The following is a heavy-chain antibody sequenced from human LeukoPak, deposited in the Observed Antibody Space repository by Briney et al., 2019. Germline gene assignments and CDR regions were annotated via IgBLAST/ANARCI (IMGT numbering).Heavy chain of an antibody. CDR2: INHSGST. D-gene: IGHD5-18*01. J-gene: IGHJ4*02. CDR1: GGSFSGYY. Sequence: SETLSLTCAVYGGSFSGYYWSWIRQPPGKGLEWIGEINHSGSTNYNPSFKSRVTISVDTSKNQFSLKLSSVTAADTAVYYCAAGGYSYGYHFDYWGQGTLVTVSS. CDR3: AAGGYSYGYHFDY. V-gene: IGHV4-34*01.